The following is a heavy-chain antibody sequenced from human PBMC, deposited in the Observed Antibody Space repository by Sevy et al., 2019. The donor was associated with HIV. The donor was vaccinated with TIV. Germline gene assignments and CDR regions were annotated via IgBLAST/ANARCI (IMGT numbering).Heavy chain of an antibody. V-gene: IGHV4-39*01. CDR2: FYYSRST. D-gene: IGHD1-26*01. Sequence: SETLSLTCTVSGGSISSSYYYWGWLRQPPGKGLEWIDSFYYSRSTYYNPSLKSRVTISVDTSKNQFSLNLSSVTAAGTAGLYLAGHRPPGGLGGWYFDLWGRGTLVTVSS. CDR3: AGHRPPGGLGGWYFDL. CDR1: GGSISSSYYY. J-gene: IGHJ2*01.